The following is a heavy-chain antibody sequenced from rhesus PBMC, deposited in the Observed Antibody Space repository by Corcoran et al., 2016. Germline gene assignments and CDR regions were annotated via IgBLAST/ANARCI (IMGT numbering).Heavy chain of an antibody. Sequence: QLQLQESGPGLVKPSETLSLTCAVSGGSISSNWWSWIRQPPGEGREWIGRITGSAESTSYNPSLKSRVNISTDTSKNQFSLKLSSVTAAGAAVYYCARLIDYWGQGVLVTVSS. J-gene: IGHJ4*01. V-gene: IGHV4-173*01. CDR3: ARLIDY. CDR2: ITGSAEST. CDR1: GGSISSNW.